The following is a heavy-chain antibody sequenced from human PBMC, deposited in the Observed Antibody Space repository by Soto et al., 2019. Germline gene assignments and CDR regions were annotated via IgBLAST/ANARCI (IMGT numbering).Heavy chain of an antibody. CDR3: ADAYSSPTRSDND. Sequence: SVKVSCKASGGTFSSYTISWVRQAPGQGLEWMGRIIPILGIANYAQKFQGRVTIAADKSTSTAYMELSSLRSEDTAVYYCADAYSSPTRSDNDCGQGTMVTVSS. CDR2: IIPILGIA. V-gene: IGHV1-69*02. CDR1: GGTFSSYT. D-gene: IGHD5-18*01. J-gene: IGHJ3*01.